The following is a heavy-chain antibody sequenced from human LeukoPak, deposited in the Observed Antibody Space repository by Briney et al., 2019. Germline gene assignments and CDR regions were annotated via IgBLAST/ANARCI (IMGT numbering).Heavy chain of an antibody. CDR3: AKRVESVTTSGRAFDI. CDR1: GFTFSSYA. V-gene: IGHV3-30*04. CDR2: ISNDGSNK. J-gene: IGHJ3*02. D-gene: IGHD4-17*01. Sequence: GGSLRLSCAASGFTFSSYAMHWVRQAPGKGLEWVAVISNDGSNKEYTDPVKGRFTISRDISKNTLYLQMNSLRAEDTAVYYCAKRVESVTTSGRAFDIWGQGTMVTVSS.